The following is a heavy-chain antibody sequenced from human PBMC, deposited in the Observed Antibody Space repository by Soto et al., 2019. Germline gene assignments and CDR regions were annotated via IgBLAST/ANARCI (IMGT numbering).Heavy chain of an antibody. CDR3: AREPGGYYDSSGYLNWFDP. D-gene: IGHD3-22*01. V-gene: IGHV3-48*02. J-gene: IGHJ5*02. CDR2: ISSSSSTI. Sequence: GSLRLSCAASGFTFSSYSMNWVRQAPGKGLEWVSYISSSSSTIYYADSVKGRFTISRDNAKNSLYLQMNSLRDEDTAVYYCAREPGGYYDSSGYLNWFDPWGQGTLVTVSS. CDR1: GFTFSSYS.